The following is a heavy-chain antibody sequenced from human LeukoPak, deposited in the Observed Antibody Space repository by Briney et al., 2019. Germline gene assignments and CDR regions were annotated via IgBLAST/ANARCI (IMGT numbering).Heavy chain of an antibody. CDR1: GGSIGSYY. Sequence: SETLSLTCTVSGGSIGSYYWSWIRQPPGKGLEWIGYIYNSGSTNYSPSLKSRVSISVDTPKNQFSLRLSSVTAADTAMYYCARPSRDGYRYTFDYWGQGILVTVSS. V-gene: IGHV4-59*01. CDR3: ARPSRDGYRYTFDY. J-gene: IGHJ4*02. D-gene: IGHD5-24*01. CDR2: IYNSGST.